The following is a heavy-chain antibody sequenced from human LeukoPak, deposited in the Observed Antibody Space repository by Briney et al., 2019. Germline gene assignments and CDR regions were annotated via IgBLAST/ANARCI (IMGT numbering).Heavy chain of an antibody. Sequence: SETLSLTCTALGAPISSFDWNWVRQPPGKGLEWIGNIYNGVPTFFNPSLKSRVTLSVDTSKTQFSLQLASVTAADTAVYYCVQTTGWPGFDYWGQGILVTVSS. CDR1: GAPISSFD. CDR3: VQTTGWPGFDY. CDR2: IYNGVPT. D-gene: IGHD6-19*01. J-gene: IGHJ4*02. V-gene: IGHV4-4*09.